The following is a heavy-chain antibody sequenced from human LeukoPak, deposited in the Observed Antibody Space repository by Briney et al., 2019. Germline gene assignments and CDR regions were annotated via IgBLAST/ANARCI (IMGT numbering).Heavy chain of an antibody. Sequence: GASVKASCKASGYTFTSYGISWVGQAPGQGLEWMGWISAYNGNTNYAQKLQGRVTMTTDTSTSTAYMELRSLRSDDTAVYYCARGGHDYGAKRPFDYWGQGTLVTVSS. CDR1: GYTFTSYG. V-gene: IGHV1-18*01. CDR3: ARGGHDYGAKRPFDY. CDR2: ISAYNGNT. D-gene: IGHD4-17*01. J-gene: IGHJ4*02.